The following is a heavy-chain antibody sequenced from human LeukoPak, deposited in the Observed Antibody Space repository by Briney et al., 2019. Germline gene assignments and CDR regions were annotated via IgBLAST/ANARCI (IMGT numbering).Heavy chain of an antibody. CDR2: IYYSGST. CDR3: ARAYYGSGTHFDAFDI. D-gene: IGHD3-10*01. J-gene: IGHJ3*02. Sequence: PSETLSLTCTVSGGSISSYYWSWIRQPPGKGLEWIGYIYYSGSTNYNPSLKSRVTISVDTSKNQFSLKLSSVTAADTAVYYCARAYYGSGTHFDAFDIWGQGTMVTVSS. CDR1: GGSISSYY. V-gene: IGHV4-59*01.